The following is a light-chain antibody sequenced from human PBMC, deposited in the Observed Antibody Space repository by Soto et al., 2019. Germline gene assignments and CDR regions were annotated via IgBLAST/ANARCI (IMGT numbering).Light chain of an antibody. CDR1: QSMSIY. CDR3: QQSLTTPLT. V-gene: IGKV1-39*01. Sequence: DIQMTQSPSSLSASVGDRVTITCRASQSMSIYLNWYQQKPGKAPKLLIYAASSLQSGVPSRVGGSGSGTDFTLTISSLQRQDLATYYCQQSLTTPLTFGGGTKVEIK. CDR2: AAS. J-gene: IGKJ4*01.